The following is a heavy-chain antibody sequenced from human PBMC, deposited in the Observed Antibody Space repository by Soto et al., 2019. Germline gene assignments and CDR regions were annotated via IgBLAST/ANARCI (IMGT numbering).Heavy chain of an antibody. J-gene: IGHJ4*02. D-gene: IGHD6-13*01. CDR2: IWYDGSNK. CDR3: ARDSSSFGDFDY. CDR1: GFTFSSYG. Sequence: QVQLVESGGGVVQPGRSLRLSCAASGFTFSSYGMHWVRQAPGKGLEWVAVIWYDGSNKYYADSVKGRFTISRDNSKNTLYLQMNSLRAEDTAVYHCARDSSSFGDFDYCGQGTLVTVSS. V-gene: IGHV3-33*01.